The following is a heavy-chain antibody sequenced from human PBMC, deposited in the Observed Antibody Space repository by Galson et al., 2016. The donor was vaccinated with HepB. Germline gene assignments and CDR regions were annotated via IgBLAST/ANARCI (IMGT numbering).Heavy chain of an antibody. D-gene: IGHD3-10*01. V-gene: IGHV3-74*01. CDR3: TRDYYGSLDH. CDR1: GFTLGNYA. J-gene: IGHJ4*02. CDR2: INIDGNSI. Sequence: SLRLSCAASGFTLGNYAMAWVRQAPGTGLVWVSRINIDGNSITYADSVKGRFAISRDNAKNTVHLQMNSLRAEDTAVYYCTRDYYGSLDHWGQGTLVIVSS.